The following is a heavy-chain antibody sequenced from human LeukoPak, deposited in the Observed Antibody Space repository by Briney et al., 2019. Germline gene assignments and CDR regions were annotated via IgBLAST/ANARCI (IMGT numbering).Heavy chain of an antibody. Sequence: GASVKVSCKASGGTFSSYAISWVRQAPGQGLEWMGGIIPIFGTANYAQKFQGRVTITTDESTSTAYMELSSLRSEDTAVHYCARDLHTYYYDSSGYYYGEFDYWGQGTLVTVSS. CDR1: GGTFSSYA. CDR2: IIPIFGTA. CDR3: ARDLHTYYYDSSGYYYGEFDY. V-gene: IGHV1-69*05. D-gene: IGHD3-22*01. J-gene: IGHJ4*02.